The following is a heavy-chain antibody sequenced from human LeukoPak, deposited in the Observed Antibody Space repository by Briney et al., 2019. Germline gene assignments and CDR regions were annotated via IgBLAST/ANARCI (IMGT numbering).Heavy chain of an antibody. CDR3: ARSRPASGLFNS. J-gene: IGHJ5*01. V-gene: IGHV4-30-2*06. CDR2: IYDRGPA. CDR1: GYAITSGGFS. Sequence: SQTLSLTCTVSGYAITSGGFSWNWIRQSPGKGLEWIGCIYDRGPAYYNPSLKSRFTISVDRPKNQFFLNVTSLTAADTAVYFFARSRPASGLFNSWGQGTLVVVSS. D-gene: IGHD3-10*01.